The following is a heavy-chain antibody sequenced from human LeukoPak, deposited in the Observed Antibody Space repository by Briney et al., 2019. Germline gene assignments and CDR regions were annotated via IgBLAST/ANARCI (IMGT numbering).Heavy chain of an antibody. CDR1: GFTLSSYS. J-gene: IGHJ4*02. CDR3: ARDGHYSESHVDY. D-gene: IGHD1-26*01. CDR2: ISCSSSYI. V-gene: IGHV3-21*01. Sequence: GGSLRLSCAAPGFTLSSYSMNWGRPPPGKGLEWVSSISCSSSYIYYADSVKGRFNISRDNAKNSLYLQMNSLRAEDTGVYYCARDGHYSESHVDYWGQGTLVSVFS.